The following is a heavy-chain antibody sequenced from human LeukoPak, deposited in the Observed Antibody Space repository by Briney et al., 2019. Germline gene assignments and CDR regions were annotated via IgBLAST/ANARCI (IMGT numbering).Heavy chain of an antibody. Sequence: PGGSLRLSCAASGFTFSSYAMSWVRQAPGKGLEWVSAISGGGGTTVYADSVKGRFTISRDNSKNTLFLQVNSLRAEDTAIYYCAKRYSQGTFDYWGQGTLVTVSS. CDR3: AKRYSQGTFDY. J-gene: IGHJ4*02. V-gene: IGHV3-23*01. D-gene: IGHD5-18*01. CDR2: ISGGGGTT. CDR1: GFTFSSYA.